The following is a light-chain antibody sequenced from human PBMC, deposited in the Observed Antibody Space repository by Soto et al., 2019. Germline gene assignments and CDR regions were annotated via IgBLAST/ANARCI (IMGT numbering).Light chain of an antibody. Sequence: DIQLTQSPSFLSASVGDRVTITCRASQAISNYLAWYQQKPGKGPKLLIYAASTLQNRVPSRFSGSGSGTEFTLTVGSLQPEDFATYYCQQLNSYITFGQGTRLEIK. V-gene: IGKV1-9*01. CDR3: QQLNSYIT. CDR1: QAISNY. J-gene: IGKJ5*01. CDR2: AAS.